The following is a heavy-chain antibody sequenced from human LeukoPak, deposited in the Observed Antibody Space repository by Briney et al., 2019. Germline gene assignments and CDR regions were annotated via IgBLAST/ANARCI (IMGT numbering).Heavy chain of an antibody. CDR1: GGTFSSYA. J-gene: IGHJ6*02. Sequence: ASVKVSCKASGGTFSSYAISWVRQAPGQGLEWMGEIIPIFGTANYARKFQGRVTITADESTSTAYMELSSLRSEDTAVYYCAREGTVTSDYYYYGMDVWGQGTTVTVSS. D-gene: IGHD4-17*01. V-gene: IGHV1-69*13. CDR3: AREGTVTSDYYYYGMDV. CDR2: IIPIFGTA.